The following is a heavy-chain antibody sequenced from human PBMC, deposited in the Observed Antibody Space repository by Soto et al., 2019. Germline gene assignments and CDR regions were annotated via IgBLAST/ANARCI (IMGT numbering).Heavy chain of an antibody. CDR3: AKSPRSSWYAIDY. Sequence: GGSLRLSCAASGFTFSSYGMHWVRQAPGKGLEWVAVISYDGSNKYYADSVKGRFTISRDNSKNTLYLQMNSLRAEDTAVYYCAKSPRSSWYAIDYWGQGTLVTVSS. CDR1: GFTFSSYG. J-gene: IGHJ4*02. V-gene: IGHV3-30*18. CDR2: ISYDGSNK. D-gene: IGHD6-13*01.